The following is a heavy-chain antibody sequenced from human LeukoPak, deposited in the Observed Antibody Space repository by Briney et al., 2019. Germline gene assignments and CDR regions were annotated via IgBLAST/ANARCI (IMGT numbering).Heavy chain of an antibody. CDR2: IRYDGSNK. J-gene: IGHJ4*02. V-gene: IGHV3-30*02. CDR3: AKGQSGARIPTSHDY. D-gene: IGHD5-12*01. Sequence: GGSLRLSCAASGFTFSSYGMHWVRQAPGKGLEWVAFIRYDGSNKYFADSVKGRFTISRDNSKNTLYLQMDSLRAEDTAVYYCAKGQSGARIPTSHDYWGQGTLVTVSS. CDR1: GFTFSSYG.